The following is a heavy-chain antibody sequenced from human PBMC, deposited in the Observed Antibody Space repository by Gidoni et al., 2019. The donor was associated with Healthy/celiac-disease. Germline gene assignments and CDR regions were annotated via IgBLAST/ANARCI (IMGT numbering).Heavy chain of an antibody. CDR2: IKHYGSEK. J-gene: IGHJ4*02. CDR1: GFTLRRYW. CDR3: ARDQDFWSGYYSHGPDY. V-gene: IGHV3-7*01. Sequence: EVQLVESGGGLVEPGGSLRLSCAASGFTLRRYWMRWVRQAPGKGLGWVANIKHYGSEKNYVDSVKGRCTISRDNAKNSLFLQMNSLRAEDTAVDYCARDQDFWSGYYSHGPDYWGQGTLVTVSS. D-gene: IGHD3-3*01.